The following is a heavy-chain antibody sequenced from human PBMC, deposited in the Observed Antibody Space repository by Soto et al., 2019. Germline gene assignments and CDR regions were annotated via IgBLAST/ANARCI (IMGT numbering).Heavy chain of an antibody. Sequence: QVQLVQSGAEVKKPGSSVKVSCKASGGTFSSYAISWVRQAPGQGLEWMGGIIPIFGTANYAQKFQGRVTITADESTSTAYMELSSLRSEDTAVYYCARGGQPTSSWFRDAFDIWGQGTMVTVSS. CDR1: GGTFSSYA. D-gene: IGHD6-13*01. J-gene: IGHJ3*02. CDR2: IIPIFGTA. V-gene: IGHV1-69*01. CDR3: ARGGQPTSSWFRDAFDI.